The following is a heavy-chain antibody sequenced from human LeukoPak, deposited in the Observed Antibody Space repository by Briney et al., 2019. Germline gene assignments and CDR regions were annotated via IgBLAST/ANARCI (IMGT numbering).Heavy chain of an antibody. J-gene: IGHJ4*02. Sequence: ASVKVSCKASGYSFTTYALNWVRQAPGRGLEWMGWINTKTGNPTYAQDFRGRFVFSLDTSGSTAYLQISSLKAEDTAVYYCARVFGTTIFGIVSKYGNDYWGQGTLVTVSS. CDR3: ARVFGTTIFGIVSKYGNDY. D-gene: IGHD3-3*01. V-gene: IGHV7-4-1*02. CDR2: INTKTGNP. CDR1: GYSFTTYA.